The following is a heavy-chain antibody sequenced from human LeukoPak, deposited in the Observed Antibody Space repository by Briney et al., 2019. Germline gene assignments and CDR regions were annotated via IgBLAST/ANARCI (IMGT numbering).Heavy chain of an antibody. CDR3: AKCQGSGGSSLREIAFDI. J-gene: IGHJ3*02. V-gene: IGHV3-23*01. Sequence: GGSLRLSCAASGFTFSSYAMSWVRQAPGKGLEWVSAISGSGGSTYYADSVKGRFTISRDNSKNTLYLQMNSLRAEDTAVYYCAKCQGSGGSSLREIAFDIWGQGTMVTVSS. CDR1: GFTFSSYA. D-gene: IGHD2-15*01. CDR2: ISGSGGST.